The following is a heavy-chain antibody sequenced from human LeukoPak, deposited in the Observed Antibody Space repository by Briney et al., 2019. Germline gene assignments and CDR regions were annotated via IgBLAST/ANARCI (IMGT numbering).Heavy chain of an antibody. V-gene: IGHV3-21*01. CDR2: ISSSSSYI. J-gene: IGHJ4*02. CDR1: GFTFSSYS. D-gene: IGHD1-26*01. Sequence: GGSLRLSCAASGFTFSSYSMTWVRQAPGKGLEWVSSISSSSSYIYYADSVKGRFTISRDNAKDSLYLQMNSLRAEDTAVYYCARRKWELPIDYWGQGTLVTVSS. CDR3: ARRKWELPIDY.